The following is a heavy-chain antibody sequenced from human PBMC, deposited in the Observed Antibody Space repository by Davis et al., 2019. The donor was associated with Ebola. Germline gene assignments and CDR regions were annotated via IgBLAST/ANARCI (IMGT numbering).Heavy chain of an antibody. CDR3: ARSGSGSYNWFDP. D-gene: IGHD1-26*01. Sequence: GGSLRLSCEASGFSFDAYAMHWVRQAPGKGLEWVSSIWYEGTDGNYADSVRGRFIISRDDSKNTLYLQMNSLRVEDTAIYYCARSGSGSYNWFDPWGQGTLVTVSS. J-gene: IGHJ5*02. CDR1: GFSFDAYA. CDR2: IWYEGTDG. V-gene: IGHV3-33*08.